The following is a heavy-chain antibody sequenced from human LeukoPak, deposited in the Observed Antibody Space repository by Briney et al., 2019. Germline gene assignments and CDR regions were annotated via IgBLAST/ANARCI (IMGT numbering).Heavy chain of an antibody. CDR2: IYNSGST. D-gene: IGHD4-11*01. J-gene: IGHJ6*03. CDR3: ARESGITTGGYYYMDV. Sequence: SETLSLTCTVSGDSISSSTYFWGWIRQPPGKGLEWIGSIYNSGSTYYNPSLKSRVIISVDTSKNQFSLKLSSVTAADTDVYYCARESGITTGGYYYMDVWGKGTTVTVSS. V-gene: IGHV4-39*07. CDR1: GDSISSSTYF.